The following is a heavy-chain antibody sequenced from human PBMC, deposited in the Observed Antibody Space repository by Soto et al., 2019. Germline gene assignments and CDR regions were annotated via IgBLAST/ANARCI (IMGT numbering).Heavy chain of an antibody. J-gene: IGHJ4*02. D-gene: IGHD6-13*01. V-gene: IGHV1-18*01. CDR2: ISAYNGDTET. CDR3: AREAAVMAAAGPDY. CDR1: GYTFSTYG. Sequence: QVQLVQSGAEVKKPGASVKVSCKASGYTFSTYGISWVRQAPGQGLEWMGWISAYNGDTETNYAQKFQGRVTMTTAATTSAAYMELRNLRSDDTDVYYCAREAAVMAAAGPDYWGQGTLVTVSS.